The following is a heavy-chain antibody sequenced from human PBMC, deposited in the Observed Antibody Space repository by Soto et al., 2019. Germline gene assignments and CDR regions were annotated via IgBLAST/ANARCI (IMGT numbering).Heavy chain of an antibody. CDR1: DGSVSSSSYS. V-gene: IGHV4-39*01. CDR3: ARHQGQQLPGWFDP. CDR2: IHHSGST. Sequence: SETLSLTCTVSDGSVSSSSYSWSWIRQPPGKGLEWIGHIHHSGSTKYNPSLKSRVTISVDTSKNQFSLKLSSVTAADTAVYYCARHQGQQLPGWFDPWGQGTLVTVSS. J-gene: IGHJ5*02. D-gene: IGHD6-13*01.